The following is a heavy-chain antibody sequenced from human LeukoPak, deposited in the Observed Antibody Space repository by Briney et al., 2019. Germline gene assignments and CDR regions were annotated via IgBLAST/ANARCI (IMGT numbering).Heavy chain of an antibody. Sequence: GGSLRLSCAASGFSFGSYVMHWARQAPGEGLQWVAVIRQDGDGRFYGNSVKGRFTISRDNSRDTLYLQMDSLTIEDTATYYCATEDHTSGHAGPLGFDPWGQGTLVTVS. CDR3: ATEDHTSGHAGPLGFDP. CDR1: GFSFGSYV. V-gene: IGHV3-30*03. J-gene: IGHJ5*02. CDR2: IRQDGDGR. D-gene: IGHD3-22*01.